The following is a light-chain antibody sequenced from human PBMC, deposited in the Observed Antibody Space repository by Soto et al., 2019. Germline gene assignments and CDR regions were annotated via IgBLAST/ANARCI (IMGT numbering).Light chain of an antibody. CDR3: CSYVGNNAYV. CDR1: STDLASYIL. V-gene: IGLV2-23*01. CDR2: EGN. J-gene: IGLJ1*01. Sequence: QSALTQPASVSGSPGQSITISCSGISTDLASYILVSWYQQHPGKAPKLILYEGNKRPSGVSNRFSGSKSVNAASLTISGLQAEDEADYYCCSYVGNNAYVFGSGTKVTVL.